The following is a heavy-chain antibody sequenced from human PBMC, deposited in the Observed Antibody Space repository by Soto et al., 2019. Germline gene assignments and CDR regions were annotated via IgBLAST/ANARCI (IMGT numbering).Heavy chain of an antibody. CDR1: GGTFSSYA. CDR3: ARGPYCSGGSCIFDY. CDR2: IIPIFGTA. V-gene: IGHV1-69*01. Sequence: QVQLVQSGAEVKKPGSSVKVSCKASGGTFSSYAISWVRQAPGQGLEWMGGIIPIFGTANYAQKFQGRVTITADESTSTAYLELSSLRCEYTAVYYCARGPYCSGGSCIFDYWGQGTLVTVSS. D-gene: IGHD2-15*01. J-gene: IGHJ4*02.